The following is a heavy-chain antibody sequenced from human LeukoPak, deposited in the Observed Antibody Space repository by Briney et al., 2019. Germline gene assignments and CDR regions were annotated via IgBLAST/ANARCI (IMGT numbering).Heavy chain of an antibody. V-gene: IGHV4-59*08. CDR1: GGSISGYY. CDR3: ASHTGGSGSYTLPHNYYYYGMDV. CDR2: IYYSGST. Sequence: PSETLSLTCTVSGGSISGYYWSWIRQPPGKGLEWIGYIYYSGSTNYNPSLKSRVTISVDTSKNQFSLKLSSVTAADTAVYYCASHTGGSGSYTLPHNYYYYGMDVWGQGTTVTVSS. J-gene: IGHJ6*02. D-gene: IGHD3-10*01.